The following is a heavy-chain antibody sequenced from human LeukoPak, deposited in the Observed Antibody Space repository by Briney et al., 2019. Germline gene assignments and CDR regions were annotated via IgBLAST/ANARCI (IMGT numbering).Heavy chain of an antibody. J-gene: IGHJ4*02. V-gene: IGHV4-59*12. D-gene: IGHD6-13*01. Sequence: SETLSLTCTVSGGSISSYYWSWIRQPPGKGLEWIGYIYYSGSTNYNPSLKSRVTISVDTSKNQFSLKLSSVTAADTAVYYCARGYSSSWYFRGADYYFDYWGQGTLVTVSS. CDR2: IYYSGST. CDR3: ARGYSSSWYFRGADYYFDY. CDR1: GGSISSYY.